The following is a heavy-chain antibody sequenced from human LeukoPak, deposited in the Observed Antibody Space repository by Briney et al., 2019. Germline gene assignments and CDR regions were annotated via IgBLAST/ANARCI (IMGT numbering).Heavy chain of an antibody. J-gene: IGHJ3*02. Sequence: ASVKLSCKVSGYTFTDYYMHWVPQAPGKGLEWMGLVDPEDGETIYAEKFQGRVAITADTSTDTAYMELSSLRSEDTAVYYCATLEHYYGSGSYYNPRPGAFDIWGQGTMVTVSS. CDR3: ATLEHYYGSGSYYNPRPGAFDI. CDR2: VDPEDGET. CDR1: GYTFTDYY. D-gene: IGHD3-10*01. V-gene: IGHV1-69-2*01.